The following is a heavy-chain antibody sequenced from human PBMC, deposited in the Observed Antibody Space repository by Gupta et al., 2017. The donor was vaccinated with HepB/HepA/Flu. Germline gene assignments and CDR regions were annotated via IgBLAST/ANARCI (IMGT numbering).Heavy chain of an antibody. D-gene: IGHD3-3*01. CDR3: ARSITIFGVVRHFDY. Sequence: QVQLVESGGGVVQPGRSLRLSCAASGFTFSSYAMHWVRQAPGKGLEWVAVISYDGSNKYYADSVKGRFTISRDNSKNTLYLQMNSLRAEDTAVYYCARSITIFGVVRHFDYWGQGTLVTVSS. V-gene: IGHV3-30-3*01. CDR2: ISYDGSNK. CDR1: GFTFSSYA. J-gene: IGHJ4*02.